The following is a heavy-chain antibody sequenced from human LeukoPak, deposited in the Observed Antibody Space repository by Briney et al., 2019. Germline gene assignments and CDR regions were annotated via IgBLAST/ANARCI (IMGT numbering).Heavy chain of an antibody. CDR2: ISGSGGST. Sequence: GGSLRLSCAASGFTFSSYAMSWVRQAPGKGLEWVSAISGSGGSTYYADSVKGRFTISRDNSKNTLYLQMNGLRAEDTAVYYCAKPPFNYYDSSGYLYYFDYWGQGTLVTVSS. J-gene: IGHJ4*02. CDR3: AKPPFNYYDSSGYLYYFDY. CDR1: GFTFSSYA. V-gene: IGHV3-23*01. D-gene: IGHD3-22*01.